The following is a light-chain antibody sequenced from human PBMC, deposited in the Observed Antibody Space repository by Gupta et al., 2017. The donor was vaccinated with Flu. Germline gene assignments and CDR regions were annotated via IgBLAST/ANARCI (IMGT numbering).Light chain of an antibody. CDR3: QQVNSSPLT. J-gene: IGKJ4*01. Sequence: AIQLTQSPSSLSASVGDRVTITCRASQGISSALAWYQQKPGKAPKLLIYDTSSFESGVPSRYSGSGSGTDFTLTISIRQPEDFATYYCQQVNSSPLTFGGWAEVEIK. V-gene: IGKV1-13*02. CDR1: QGISSA. CDR2: DTS.